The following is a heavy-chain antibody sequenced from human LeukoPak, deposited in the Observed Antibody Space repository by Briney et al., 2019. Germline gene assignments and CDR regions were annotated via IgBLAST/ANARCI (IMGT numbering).Heavy chain of an antibody. D-gene: IGHD2-2*01. V-gene: IGHV4-38-2*02. CDR3: ARENLGYCSSTSCHNWFDP. CDR1: GYSISSGYY. J-gene: IGHJ5*02. Sequence: PSETLSLTCTVSGYSISSGYYWGWIRQPPGKGLEWIGSIYHSGSTYYNPSLKSRVTISGDTSKNQFSLKLSSVTAADTAVYYCARENLGYCSSTSCHNWFDPWGQGTLVTVSS. CDR2: IYHSGST.